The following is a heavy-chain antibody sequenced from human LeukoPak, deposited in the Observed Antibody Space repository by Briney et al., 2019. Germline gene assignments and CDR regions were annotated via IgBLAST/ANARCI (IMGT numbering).Heavy chain of an antibody. V-gene: IGHV1-18*01. Sequence: ASVKVSCKASGYTFTSYGISWVRQAPGQGLEWMGWISAYNGNTNYAQKLQGRVTMTTDTSTSTAYMELRSLRSDDTAVYYCARVGRFSGTYPFFDIWGQGTMVTVSS. CDR1: GYTFTSYG. J-gene: IGHJ3*02. D-gene: IGHD1-26*01. CDR2: ISAYNGNT. CDR3: ARVGRFSGTYPFFDI.